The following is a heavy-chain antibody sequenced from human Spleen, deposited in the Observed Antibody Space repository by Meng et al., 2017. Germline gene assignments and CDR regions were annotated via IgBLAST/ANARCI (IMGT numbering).Heavy chain of an antibody. V-gene: IGHV3-48*03. Sequence: GESLKISCAASGFTFTSYEMHWVRQAPGKGLEWVAFISSSGNTIYYADSVKGRFTISRDNAKNSVYLQMNSLRAEDTAVYYCARVGHFYFDYWGQGTLVTVSS. CDR1: GFTFTSYE. CDR2: ISSSGNTI. CDR3: ARVGHFYFDY. J-gene: IGHJ4*02. D-gene: IGHD2/OR15-2a*01.